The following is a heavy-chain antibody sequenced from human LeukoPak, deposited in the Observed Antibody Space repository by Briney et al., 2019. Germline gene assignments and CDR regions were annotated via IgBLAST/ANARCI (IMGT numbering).Heavy chain of an antibody. J-gene: IGHJ4*02. CDR3: ARTISGWYYFDY. Sequence: SETLSLTCSVSGGSNSGYCWSWIRQPPGKGLEWIGYINYSGRTDYNPSLKSRVTISVDTSKNQFSLKLSSVTAADTAVFYCARTISGWYYFDYWGQGTLVTVSS. CDR1: GGSNSGYC. V-gene: IGHV4-59*08. CDR2: INYSGRT. D-gene: IGHD6-13*01.